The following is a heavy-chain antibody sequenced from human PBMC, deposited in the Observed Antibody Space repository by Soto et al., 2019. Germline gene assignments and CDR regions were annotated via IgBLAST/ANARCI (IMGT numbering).Heavy chain of an antibody. Sequence: GGSLRLSCAAPGFTFSSYAMSWVRQAPGKGLEWVSAISGSGGSTYYADSVKGRFTISRDNSKNTLYLQMNSLRAEDTAVYYCAKTPLITMIVVVLGGGFDYWGQGTLVTVSS. J-gene: IGHJ4*02. CDR2: ISGSGGST. D-gene: IGHD3-22*01. V-gene: IGHV3-23*01. CDR3: AKTPLITMIVVVLGGGFDY. CDR1: GFTFSSYA.